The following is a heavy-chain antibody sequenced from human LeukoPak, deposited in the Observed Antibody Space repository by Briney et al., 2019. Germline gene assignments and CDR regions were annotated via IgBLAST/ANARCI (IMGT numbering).Heavy chain of an antibody. V-gene: IGHV4-59*01. CDR1: GGSISSYY. D-gene: IGHD6-19*01. J-gene: IGHJ4*02. CDR3: ARGGYRSGWCVFDY. Sequence: PSETLSLTCTVSGGSISSYYWSWIRQPPGKGLEWIGYIYYSGSTNYNPSLKSRVTISVDTSKNQFSLKLSSVTAADTAVYYCARGGYRSGWCVFDYWGQGTLVTVPS. CDR2: IYYSGST.